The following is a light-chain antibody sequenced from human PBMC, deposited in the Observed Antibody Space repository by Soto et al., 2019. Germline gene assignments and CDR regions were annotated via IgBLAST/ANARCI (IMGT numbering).Light chain of an antibody. CDR1: SSSIGAGYD. J-gene: IGLJ2*01. CDR2: GNN. Sequence: QPVLTQPPSVSGAPGQRVTISCTGSSSSIGAGYDVHWYRHLPGTAPKIIIYGNNKRPSGVPDRFSGSKSGTSASLAITGLQAEDEADYYCQCYDSSLRGRVFGGGTKLTVL. CDR3: QCYDSSLRGRV. V-gene: IGLV1-40*01.